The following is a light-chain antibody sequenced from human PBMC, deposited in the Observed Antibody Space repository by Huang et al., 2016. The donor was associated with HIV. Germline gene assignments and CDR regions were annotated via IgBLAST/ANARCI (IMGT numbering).Light chain of an antibody. CDR1: QSVSSRY. CDR2: DAS. Sequence: EICLPHSQASLSLSQGERAMLSCGASQSVSSRYLAWFQQKPGLPPRLLIYDASVRAPGIPDRFSGGGSGTDFTLTISRLEPEDFAVYYCQQYGSSSYTFGQGTKLEIK. J-gene: IGKJ2*01. V-gene: IGKV3D-20*01. CDR3: QQYGSSSYT.